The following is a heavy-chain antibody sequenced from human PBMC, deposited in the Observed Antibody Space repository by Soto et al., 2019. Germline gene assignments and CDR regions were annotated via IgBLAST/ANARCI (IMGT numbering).Heavy chain of an antibody. D-gene: IGHD3-10*01. Sequence: QVQLVQSGAEMRKPGASVKVSCKASGYTFSNYGITWVRQAPGQGLESMGWTSAHNGNSKYAQRLQGRVTLTTDTSTSTAYRELRSLRSDDTAVYYCARDWYFFGSGSPNHMDVGGKGTTVTVSS. CDR3: ARDWYFFGSGSPNHMDV. CDR2: TSAHNGNS. J-gene: IGHJ6*03. V-gene: IGHV1-18*01. CDR1: GYTFSNYG.